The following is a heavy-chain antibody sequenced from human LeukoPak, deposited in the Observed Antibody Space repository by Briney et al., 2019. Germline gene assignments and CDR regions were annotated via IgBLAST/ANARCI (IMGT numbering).Heavy chain of an antibody. CDR2: IYPGDSDT. V-gene: IGHV5-51*01. D-gene: IGHD6-19*01. J-gene: IGHJ4*02. Sequence: GESLKISFQGSGYSFPNYWIAWVRPLPGKGLEWMGIIYPGDSDTRYSPSFQGQVTISADKSISTAYLQWSSLKASDTAMYYCARHAYSSGWRDFDYWGQGTLVTASA. CDR1: GYSFPNYW. CDR3: ARHAYSSGWRDFDY.